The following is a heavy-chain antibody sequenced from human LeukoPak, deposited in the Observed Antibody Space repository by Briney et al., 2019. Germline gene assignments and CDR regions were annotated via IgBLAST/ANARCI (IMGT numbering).Heavy chain of an antibody. V-gene: IGHV5-51*01. D-gene: IGHD2-8*01. CDR3: GRHSYGLDY. J-gene: IGHJ4*02. Sequence: GESVKISCKASGNNYWIAWVRQMPGKGLEWLGIIYFGDSDTRYSPSFQGRLTISVDKSISTAYLQLSSLKASDIAIYFCGRHSYGLDYWGQGTLVTVSS. CDR1: GNNYW. CDR2: IYFGDSDT.